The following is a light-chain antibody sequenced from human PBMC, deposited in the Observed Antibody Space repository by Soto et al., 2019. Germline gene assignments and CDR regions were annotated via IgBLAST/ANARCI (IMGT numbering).Light chain of an antibody. Sequence: DIQMTQSPSSLSASVGDRVTITCRASQSISSYLNWYQQNPGKAPKLLIYAASTLQSGVPSRFSGSGSGTDFTLTISSLQPEDFATYYCQQLNSYPTFGPGTKVDIK. CDR3: QQLNSYPT. CDR2: AAS. J-gene: IGKJ3*01. CDR1: QSISSY. V-gene: IGKV1-9*01.